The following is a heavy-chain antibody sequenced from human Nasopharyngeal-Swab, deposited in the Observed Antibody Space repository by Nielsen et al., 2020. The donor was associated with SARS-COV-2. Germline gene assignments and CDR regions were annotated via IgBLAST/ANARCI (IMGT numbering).Heavy chain of an antibody. Sequence: GESLKISCAASGFTFTSYAMNWVRHAPGKGLEWVSGMSGRGEKTCYAESVKGRFTISRDISKSTLYLQMNGLRAEDTAVYYCAKDSGAGFCDDGSCFPTNHWGLGTLVTVSS. CDR3: AKDSGAGFCDDGSCFPTNH. V-gene: IGHV3-23*01. CDR2: MSGRGEKT. J-gene: IGHJ5*02. CDR1: GFTFTSYA. D-gene: IGHD2-15*01.